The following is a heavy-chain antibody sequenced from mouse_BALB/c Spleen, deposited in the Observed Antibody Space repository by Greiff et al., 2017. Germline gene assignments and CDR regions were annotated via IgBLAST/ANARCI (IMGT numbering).Heavy chain of an antibody. V-gene: IGHV2-9*02. CDR3: AREGRVHYYAMDY. J-gene: IGHJ4*01. CDR1: GFSLTSYG. CDR2: IWAGGST. Sequence: VKLMESGPGLVAPSQSLSITCTVSGFSLTSYGVHWVRQPPGKGLEWLGVIWAGGSTNYNSALMSRLSISKDNSKSQVFLKMNSLQTDDTAMYYCAREGRVHYYAMDYWGQGTSVTVSS.